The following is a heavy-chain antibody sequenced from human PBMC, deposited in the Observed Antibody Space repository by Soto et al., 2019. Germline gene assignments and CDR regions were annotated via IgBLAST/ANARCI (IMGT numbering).Heavy chain of an antibody. D-gene: IGHD3-22*01. Sequence: GGSLRLSCAASGFTFSSYTMNWVRQAPGKGLEWVSYISSSSSTIYYADSVKGRFTISRDNAKNSLYLQMNSLRAEDTAVYYCARGAYYYDSSGLSYWGQGTLVTVSS. CDR1: GFTFSSYT. J-gene: IGHJ4*02. V-gene: IGHV3-48*01. CDR3: ARGAYYYDSSGLSY. CDR2: ISSSSSTI.